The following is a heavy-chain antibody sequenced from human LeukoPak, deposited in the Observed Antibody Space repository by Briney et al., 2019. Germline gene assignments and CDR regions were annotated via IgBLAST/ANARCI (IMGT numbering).Heavy chain of an antibody. CDR2: ISGSGGST. V-gene: IGHV3-23*01. CDR1: GFTFSSYA. J-gene: IGHJ5*02. D-gene: IGHD4-17*01. CDR3: AKAPYGDYMWNNWFDP. Sequence: GGSLRLSCTASGFTFSSYAMSWVRQAPGKGLEWVSAISGSGGSTYYADSVKGRFTISRDNSKNTLYLQMNSLRAEDTAVYYCAKAPYGDYMWNNWFDPWGQGTLATVSS.